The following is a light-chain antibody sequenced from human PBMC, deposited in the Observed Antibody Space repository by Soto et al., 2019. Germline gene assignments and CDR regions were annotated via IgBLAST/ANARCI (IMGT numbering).Light chain of an antibody. CDR3: QQYGSSFS. J-gene: IGKJ2*03. CDR1: QSVSSNY. V-gene: IGKV3-20*01. Sequence: EIVLTQSPGTLSLSPGERATLSCRASQSVSSNYLAWYQQKPGQAPRLLIYGASSRVTGIPDRFSGSGSGTDSTLTISGLEPEDFAVYYCQQYGSSFSFGQGTKLEIE. CDR2: GAS.